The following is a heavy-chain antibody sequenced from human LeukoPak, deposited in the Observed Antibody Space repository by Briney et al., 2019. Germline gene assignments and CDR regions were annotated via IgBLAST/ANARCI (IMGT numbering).Heavy chain of an antibody. J-gene: IGHJ4*02. CDR2: IYYSGST. V-gene: IGHV4-59*01. D-gene: IGHD2-15*01. CDR1: GGSISSYY. CDR3: ARVVVAATPYFDY. Sequence: SETLSLTCTDSGGSISSYYWSWIRQPPGKGLEWIGYIYYSGSTNYNPSLKSRVTISVDTSKNQFSLKLSSVTAADTAVYYCARVVVAATPYFDYWGQGTLVTVSS.